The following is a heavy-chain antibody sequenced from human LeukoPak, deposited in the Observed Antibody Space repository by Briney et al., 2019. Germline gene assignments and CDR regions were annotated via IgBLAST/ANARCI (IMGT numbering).Heavy chain of an antibody. CDR2: ISGSGGST. CDR3: AKPEYSSSWSVNWFDP. V-gene: IGHV3-23*01. Sequence: GGSLRLSCAASGFTFSSYAMSWVRQAPGKGLEWVLAISGSGGSTYYADSVKGRFTISRDNSKNTLYLQMNSLRAEDTAVYYCAKPEYSSSWSVNWFDPWGQGTLVTVSS. J-gene: IGHJ5*02. CDR1: GFTFSSYA. D-gene: IGHD6-13*01.